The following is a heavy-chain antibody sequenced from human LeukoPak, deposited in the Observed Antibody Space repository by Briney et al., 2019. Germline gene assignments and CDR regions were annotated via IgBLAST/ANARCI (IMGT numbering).Heavy chain of an antibody. CDR3: AKCFAVYCSTIICTPYYFDY. CDR2: ISGSVGTT. D-gene: IGHD2-2*01. Sequence: GGSLRLSCAASGFTFSTYAMSWVRQAPGKGLEWVSAISGSVGTTYYADSVKGRFTDSRDNSKNTLYLQMNSLRAEDTAVYYCAKCFAVYCSTIICTPYYFDYWGQGTLVTVSS. J-gene: IGHJ4*02. CDR1: GFTFSTYA. V-gene: IGHV3-23*01.